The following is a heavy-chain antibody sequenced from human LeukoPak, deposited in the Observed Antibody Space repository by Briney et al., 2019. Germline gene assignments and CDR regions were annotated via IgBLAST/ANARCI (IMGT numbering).Heavy chain of an antibody. CDR1: GFTFSSYS. D-gene: IGHD6-6*01. CDR2: ISSSSSYI. Sequence: GGSLRLSCAASGFTFSSYSMNWVRQAPGKGLEWVSSISSSSSYIYYADSVKGRFTISRDNAKNSLFLQMNSLRDEDTAVYYCTRGGAARPDYWGQGTLVTVSS. J-gene: IGHJ4*02. CDR3: TRGGAARPDY. V-gene: IGHV3-21*01.